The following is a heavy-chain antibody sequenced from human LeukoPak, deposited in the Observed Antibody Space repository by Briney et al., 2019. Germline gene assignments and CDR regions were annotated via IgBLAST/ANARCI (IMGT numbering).Heavy chain of an antibody. D-gene: IGHD3-10*01. CDR3: ARRFYGSGNYYLDY. V-gene: IGHV4-59*08. CDR1: SGSISSYY. Sequence: SETLSLTCIVSSGSISSYYWSWIRQPPGKGLEWIGYIYNSGSTNYNPSLNSRVTISVDTSKNQFSLKLSSVTAADTAVYYCARRFYGSGNYYLDYWGPGTLVTVSS. J-gene: IGHJ4*02. CDR2: IYNSGST.